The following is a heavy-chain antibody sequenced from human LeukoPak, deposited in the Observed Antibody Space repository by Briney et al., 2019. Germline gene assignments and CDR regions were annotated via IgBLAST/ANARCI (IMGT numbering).Heavy chain of an antibody. D-gene: IGHD6-6*01. Sequence: PGGSLRLSCAASGFTFSSYGMHWVRQAPGKGLEWVAFIRYDGSNKYYADSVKGRFTISRDNSKNTLYLQMNSLRAEDTAVYYCARVWTYSSSSGYYFDYWGQGTLVTVSS. V-gene: IGHV3-30*02. CDR2: IRYDGSNK. CDR3: ARVWTYSSSSGYYFDY. J-gene: IGHJ4*02. CDR1: GFTFSSYG.